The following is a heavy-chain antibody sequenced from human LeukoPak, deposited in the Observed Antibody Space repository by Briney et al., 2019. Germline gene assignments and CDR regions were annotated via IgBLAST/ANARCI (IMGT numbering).Heavy chain of an antibody. CDR2: ISYAGST. J-gene: IGHJ4*02. Sequence: KPSETLSLTCTVSGGSISSSSYYWGWIRQPPGKGLEWIGIISYAGSTYYKPSLKSRVTISADTSKNQFSLNLSSVTATDAAVYYCARMFSYSGLAGSDYSGQGTLVTVSS. V-gene: IGHV4-39*01. CDR3: ARMFSYSGLAGSDY. D-gene: IGHD6-6*01. CDR1: GGSISSSSYY.